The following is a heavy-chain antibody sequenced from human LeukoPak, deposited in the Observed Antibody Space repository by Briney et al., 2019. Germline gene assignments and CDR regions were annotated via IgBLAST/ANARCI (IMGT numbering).Heavy chain of an antibody. CDR2: IIPIFGTA. J-gene: IGHJ5*02. Sequence: ASVKVSCKASGGTSSSYAISWVRQAPGQGLEWMGGIIPIFGTANYAQKFQGRVTITADESTSTAYMELSSLRSEDTAVYYCARGTAINNWFDPWGQGTLVTVSS. V-gene: IGHV1-69*13. CDR1: GGTSSSYA. D-gene: IGHD5-18*01. CDR3: ARGTAINNWFDP.